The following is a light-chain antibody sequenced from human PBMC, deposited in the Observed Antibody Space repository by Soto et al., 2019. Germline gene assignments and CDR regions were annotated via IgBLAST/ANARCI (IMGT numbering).Light chain of an antibody. CDR2: AAS. CDR3: QKYNSAPWT. CDR1: QGISNY. Sequence: DIQMTQSPASLSTSVGYRVTITCRASQGISNYLAWYQQKPGKVPKLLIYAASTLQSGVPSRFSGSGSGTDFTLTISSLQPEDVATYYCQKYNSAPWTFGQGTKVDIK. V-gene: IGKV1-27*01. J-gene: IGKJ1*01.